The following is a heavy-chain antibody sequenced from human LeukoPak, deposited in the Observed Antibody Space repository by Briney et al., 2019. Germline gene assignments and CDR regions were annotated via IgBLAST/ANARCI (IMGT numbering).Heavy chain of an antibody. CDR1: GGSISSGGYY. D-gene: IGHD3-3*01. J-gene: IGHJ4*02. Sequence: SETLSLTCTVSGGSISSGGYYWSWIRQHPGKGLEWIGYIYYSGSTYYNPSLKSRVTITVDTSKNQFSLKLTSVTAADTAVYFCARMTIFGVIIDYWGQGALVTVSS. V-gene: IGHV4-31*03. CDR3: ARMTIFGVIIDY. CDR2: IYYSGST.